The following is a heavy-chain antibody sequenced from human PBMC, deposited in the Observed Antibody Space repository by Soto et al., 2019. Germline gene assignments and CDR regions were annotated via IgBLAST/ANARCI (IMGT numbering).Heavy chain of an antibody. J-gene: IGHJ4*02. V-gene: IGHV1-3*01. Sequence: AAVTVTCLSSGYTLTSYSMYWVRPARGQRLAWMGWINAGNGNTKYSQKFQGRVTITRDTSASTAYMELSSLSADDTAVYSCAKAAATYYCSGGYCYNYYFDSWGQGTLVTVSS. CDR3: AKAAATYYCSGGYCYNYYFDS. CDR1: GYTLTSYS. CDR2: INAGNGNT. D-gene: IGHD2-15*01.